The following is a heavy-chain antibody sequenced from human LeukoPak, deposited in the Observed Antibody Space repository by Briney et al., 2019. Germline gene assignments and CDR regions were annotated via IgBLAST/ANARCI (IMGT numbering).Heavy chain of an antibody. CDR3: ARTVEMATITP. J-gene: IGHJ5*02. D-gene: IGHD5-24*01. V-gene: IGHV2-5*01. CDR2: IYWNDDK. CDR1: GFSLSTSGVG. Sequence: SGPTLVKPTQTLTLTCTFSGFSLSTSGVGVGWIRQPPGKALEWLALIYWNDDKRYSPSLKSRLTITKDTSKNQAVLTMTNMDPVDTATYYCARTVEMATITPWGQGTLVTVSS.